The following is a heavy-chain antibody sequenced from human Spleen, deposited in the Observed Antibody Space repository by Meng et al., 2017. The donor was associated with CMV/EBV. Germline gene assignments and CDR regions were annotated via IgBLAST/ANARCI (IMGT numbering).Heavy chain of an antibody. D-gene: IGHD2-2*02. CDR3: ARDPYIGFCTTTSCYTGQGGWFDP. V-gene: IGHV3-30*04. CDR2: VSYDGSKK. J-gene: IGHJ5*02. Sequence: MHWGRQAPGKGLEWVAVVSYDGSKKYFADSVKGRFTISRDNSKDTLFLQMNSLRAEDTAIYYCARDPYIGFCTTTSCYTGQGGWFDPWGQGTLVTVSS.